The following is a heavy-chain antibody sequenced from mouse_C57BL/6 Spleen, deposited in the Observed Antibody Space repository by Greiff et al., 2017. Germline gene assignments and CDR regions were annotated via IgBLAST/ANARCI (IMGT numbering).Heavy chain of an antibody. J-gene: IGHJ2*01. Sequence: DVKLVESGGGLVKPGGSLKLPCAASGFTFSSYAMSWVRQTPEKRLEWVATISDGGSYTYYPDNVKGRFTISRDNAKNNLYLQMSHLKSEDTAMYYCARDRDDYYGSSSYYFDYWGQGTTLTVSS. CDR2: ISDGGSYT. CDR1: GFTFSSYA. V-gene: IGHV5-4*01. CDR3: ARDRDDYYGSSSYYFDY. D-gene: IGHD1-1*01.